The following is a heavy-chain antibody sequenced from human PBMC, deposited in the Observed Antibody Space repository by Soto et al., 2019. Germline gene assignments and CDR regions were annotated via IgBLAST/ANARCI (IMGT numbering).Heavy chain of an antibody. Sequence: QVQLVESGGGVVQPGRSLRLSCAASGFTFSSYAMHWVRQAPGKGLEWVAVISYDGSNKYYANSVKGRFTISRDNSKNTLLLQMNSLRPEDTAVYYCARDWRSIAVAVFDYWGPGTLVTVSS. CDR3: ARDWRSIAVAVFDY. J-gene: IGHJ4*02. V-gene: IGHV3-30-3*01. D-gene: IGHD6-19*01. CDR2: ISYDGSNK. CDR1: GFTFSSYA.